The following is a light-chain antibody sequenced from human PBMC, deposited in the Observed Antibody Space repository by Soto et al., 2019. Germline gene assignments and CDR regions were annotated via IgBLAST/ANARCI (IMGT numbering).Light chain of an antibody. CDR2: SNS. J-gene: IGLJ1*01. CDR1: SSNIATKS. Sequence: QSVLTQPPSASGTPGQRVTISCSGSSSNIATKSVNWYQQLPGTAPKLLIYSNSQRSSGVPDRFSGSKSGTSASLAIRGLQSEDEADYYCAAWDDSPNARYVFGTGTKLTVL. V-gene: IGLV1-44*01. CDR3: AAWDDSPNARYV.